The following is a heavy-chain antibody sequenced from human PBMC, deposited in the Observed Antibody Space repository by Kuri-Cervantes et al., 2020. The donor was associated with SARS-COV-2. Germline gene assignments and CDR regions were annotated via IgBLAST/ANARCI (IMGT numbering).Heavy chain of an antibody. CDR2: INSDGSST. CDR1: GFTFSSYW. CDR3: ARQYYDILTGYYLYGMDV. D-gene: IGHD3-9*01. Sequence: GGSLRLSCAASGFTFSSYWMHWVRQAPGKGLVWVSRINSDGSSTSYADSVKGRFTISRDNAKNTLYLQMNSLRAEDTAVYYCARQYYDILTGYYLYGMDVWGQGTTVTVSS. J-gene: IGHJ6*02. V-gene: IGHV3-74*01.